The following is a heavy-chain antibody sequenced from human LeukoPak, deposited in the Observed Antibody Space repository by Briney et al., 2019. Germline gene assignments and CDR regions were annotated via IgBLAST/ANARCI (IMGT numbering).Heavy chain of an antibody. V-gene: IGHV3-20*04. D-gene: IGHD3-22*01. Sequence: GGSLRLSCAVTGFTFEDYAMSWVRQPPGQGLEWLSYITHIETSTSYADSVRGRFTISRDNAQNSLYLQMDSLRGDDTALYYCVRVTSPFFDSGAQDACDLWGQGTMVSVS. CDR3: VRVTSPFFDSGAQDACDL. CDR2: ITHIETST. CDR1: GFTFEDYA. J-gene: IGHJ3*01.